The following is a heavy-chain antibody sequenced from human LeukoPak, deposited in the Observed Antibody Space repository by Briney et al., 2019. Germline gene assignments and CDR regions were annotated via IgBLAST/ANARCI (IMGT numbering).Heavy chain of an antibody. D-gene: IGHD3-22*01. CDR3: AKRTYYYDSSRYYHRIDY. Sequence: PGGSLRLSCAASGFTFSSSAMNWVRQAPGKGLEWVSSISGSGGSTNYTDSVKGRFTISRDNSKNTLYLQMNSLRAEDTAVYYCAKRTYYYDSSRYYHRIDYWGQGTLVTVSS. V-gene: IGHV3-23*01. CDR2: ISGSGGST. CDR1: GFTFSSSA. J-gene: IGHJ4*02.